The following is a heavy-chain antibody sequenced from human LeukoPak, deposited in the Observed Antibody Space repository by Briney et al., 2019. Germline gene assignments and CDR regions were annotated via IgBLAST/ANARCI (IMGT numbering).Heavy chain of an antibody. CDR3: ARGDYYDSARGFDY. CDR2: INDSGSP. CDR1: GGSFDDYH. D-gene: IGHD3-22*01. J-gene: IGHJ4*02. V-gene: IGHV4-34*01. Sequence: SETLSLTCEVNGGSFDDYHWTWIRQSPGKGLEWIGEINDSGSPLYSPSLRSRLTISVDTSKNQFSMTLTSVTVADTAVYYCARGDYYDSARGFDYWGQGTLVTASS.